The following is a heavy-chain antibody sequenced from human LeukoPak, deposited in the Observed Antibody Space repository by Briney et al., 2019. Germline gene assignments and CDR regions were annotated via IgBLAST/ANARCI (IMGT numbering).Heavy chain of an antibody. D-gene: IGHD3-10*01. J-gene: IGHJ3*02. CDR1: GFTVSSNH. CDR3: ARAYGSGNTEAFDI. V-gene: IGHV3-66*01. Sequence: QPGGSLRLSCAASGFTVSSNHMTWVRQAPGKGLEWVSLIYGATNTYYADAVKGRGTISRDNSKNTLYLQMNSLRVEDTAVYYCARAYGSGNTEAFDIWGQGTVVTVSS. CDR2: IYGATNT.